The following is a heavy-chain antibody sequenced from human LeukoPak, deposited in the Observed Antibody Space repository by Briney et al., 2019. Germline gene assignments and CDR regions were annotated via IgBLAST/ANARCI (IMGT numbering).Heavy chain of an antibody. CDR1: GYIFTSYW. CDR2: IYPGDSDT. Sequence: GESLQISCKGSGYIFTSYWIAWVRQVPGKGLEWMGIIYPGDSDTRYSPSFQGQVTISADKSLSTAYLQWSSLKTSDTAMYYCARHRGYSDYWGQGTLVTVSS. V-gene: IGHV5-51*01. CDR3: ARHRGYSDY. J-gene: IGHJ4*02.